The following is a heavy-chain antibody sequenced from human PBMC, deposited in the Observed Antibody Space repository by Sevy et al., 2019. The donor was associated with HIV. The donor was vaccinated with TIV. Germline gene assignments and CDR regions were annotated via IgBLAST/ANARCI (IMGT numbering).Heavy chain of an antibody. J-gene: IGHJ6*02. Sequence: GGSLRLSCAASGFTLNTYWMNWVRQAPGKGLEWVANINEGGSEKYYMDSVRGRFTLSRDNAKNSLSLQMNNVRAEDTAVYSGARGGSLVDAARIHWGMDVWGRGTTVTVSS. D-gene: IGHD5-18*01. CDR2: INEGGSEK. CDR1: GFTLNTYW. V-gene: IGHV3-7*01. CDR3: ARGGSLVDAARIHWGMDV.